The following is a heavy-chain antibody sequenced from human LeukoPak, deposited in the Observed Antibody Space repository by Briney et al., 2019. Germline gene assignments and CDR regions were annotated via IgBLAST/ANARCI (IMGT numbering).Heavy chain of an antibody. CDR3: ARDSDVLLNAFDI. J-gene: IGHJ3*02. D-gene: IGHD3-10*01. CDR2: ISSSSSYI. Sequence: GGSLRLSCAASGFTFSSYSMNWVRQAPGKGLEWVSSISSSSSYIYYADSVKGRFTISRDNARNSLYLQMNSLRAEDTAVYYCARDSDVLLNAFDIWGQGTMVTVSS. CDR1: GFTFSSYS. V-gene: IGHV3-21*01.